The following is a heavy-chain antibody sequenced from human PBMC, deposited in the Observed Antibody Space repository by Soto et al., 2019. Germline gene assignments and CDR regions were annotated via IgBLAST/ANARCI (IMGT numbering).Heavy chain of an antibody. CDR2: IYDSGIT. D-gene: IGHD5-18*01. CDR3: ARYVAHGYTENV. J-gene: IGHJ3*01. CDR1: GGSVGSGEYY. V-gene: IGHV4-30-4*01. Sequence: QVQLQESGPGLVKPSQTLSLACTVSGGSVGSGEYYYSWIRQPPGKGLEWIGYIYDSGITNYTPSLKGRVTRSLDRSNNQVSLKLSSVTAADTAVYFCARYVAHGYTENVWGQGTMVTVSS.